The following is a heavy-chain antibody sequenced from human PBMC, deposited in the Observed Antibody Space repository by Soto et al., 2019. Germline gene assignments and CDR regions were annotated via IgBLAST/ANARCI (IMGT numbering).Heavy chain of an antibody. CDR1: GGSLSSGGWY. CDR3: ARARKYYSGSTRGMDV. J-gene: IGHJ6*02. Sequence: TLSLTWTVAGGSLSSGGWYWTGRGQHTGKGLEWIGYIYYSGTTKYNPSLRSRVTISVDTSKNQFSLKLSSVTAADTAVYYCARARKYYSGSTRGMDVWGQGTTVTVSS. V-gene: IGHV4-31*02. CDR2: IYYSGTT. D-gene: IGHD3-10*01.